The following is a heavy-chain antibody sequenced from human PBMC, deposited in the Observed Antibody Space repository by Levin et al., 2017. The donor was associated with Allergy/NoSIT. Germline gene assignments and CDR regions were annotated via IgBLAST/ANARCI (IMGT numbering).Heavy chain of an antibody. J-gene: IGHJ4*02. CDR1: GFTFNTHG. CDR2: IRHDGTRQ. Sequence: GGSLRLSCVASGFTFNTHGMQWARQAPGKGLEWVAFIRHDGTRQYYADSVKGRFSISRDNSKNTVYLQMSRLRAEDTAVYYCAIDYCSTTSCYDSWGQGTLVTVSS. CDR3: AIDYCSTTSCYDS. D-gene: IGHD2-2*01. V-gene: IGHV3-30*02.